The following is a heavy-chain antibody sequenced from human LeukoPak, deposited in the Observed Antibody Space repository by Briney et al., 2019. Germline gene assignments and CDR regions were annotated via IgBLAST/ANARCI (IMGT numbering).Heavy chain of an antibody. V-gene: IGHV4-59*01. Sequence: PSETLSLTCSVTAGSISSYYARCIRHHPGRGLEWSGYTYYGGSTNYNPSLKSRVTISVDTSKDQCSLKLSSVTAADTAVYYCARGIYCSGVSCYGFEFDYWGQGTLVTVSS. D-gene: IGHD2-15*01. CDR1: AGSISSYY. J-gene: IGHJ4*02. CDR3: ARGIYCSGVSCYGFEFDY. CDR2: TYYGGST.